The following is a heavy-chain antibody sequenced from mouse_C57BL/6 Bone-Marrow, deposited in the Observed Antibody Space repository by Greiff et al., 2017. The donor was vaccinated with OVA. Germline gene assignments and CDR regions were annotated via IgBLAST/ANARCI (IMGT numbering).Heavy chain of an antibody. CDR1: GYTFTSYD. D-gene: IGHD1-1*01. CDR3: ARHDYGSRTGFAY. CDR2: IYPRAGST. Sequence: VKLQESGPELVKPGASVKLSCKASGYTFTSYDINWVKQRPGQGLEWIGWIYPRAGSTKYNEKFKGKATLTVDTSSSTAYMELHSLTSEDSAVYFCARHDYGSRTGFAYWGQGTLVTVSA. V-gene: IGHV1-85*01. J-gene: IGHJ3*01.